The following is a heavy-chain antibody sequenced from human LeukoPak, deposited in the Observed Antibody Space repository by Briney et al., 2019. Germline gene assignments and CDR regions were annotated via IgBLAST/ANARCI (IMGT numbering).Heavy chain of an antibody. D-gene: IGHD3-22*01. Sequence: SETLSLTCTVSGGSISGYYWHWIRQPPGVGLEWIGYINYSGSTDYKPSLKSRVTISVDTSNNQFSLNLRSVTAADTAVYYCAREYSSFEYWGQGILVTVSS. CDR3: AREYSSFEY. J-gene: IGHJ4*02. V-gene: IGHV4-59*01. CDR2: INYSGST. CDR1: GGSISGYY.